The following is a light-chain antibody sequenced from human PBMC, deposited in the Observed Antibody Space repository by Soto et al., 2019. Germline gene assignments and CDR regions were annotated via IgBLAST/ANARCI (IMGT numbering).Light chain of an antibody. CDR3: QQYGSSPVT. CDR2: GAS. CDR1: QSVSSSF. J-gene: IGKJ4*01. Sequence: KQWKGVVLVSPGKGATLSCRASQSVSSSFLAWYQQKPGQAPRLLIYGASSRATGIPDRFSGSGSGTDFTLTISRLEPEGFGAYYCQQYGSSPVTFSGQTMVAIK. V-gene: IGKV3-20*01.